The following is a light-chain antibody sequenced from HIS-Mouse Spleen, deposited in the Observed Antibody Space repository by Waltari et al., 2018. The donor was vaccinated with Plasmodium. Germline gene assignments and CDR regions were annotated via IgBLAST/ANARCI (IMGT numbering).Light chain of an antibody. CDR1: ALPKKY. J-gene: IGLJ3*02. CDR2: EYS. V-gene: IGLV3-10*01. Sequence: SYELTQPPSVSVSPGQTARITCSGDALPKKYAYWYQQKSGQAPVLVIYEYSKPPSGIRGRVCGSSSGTRATLTIGWAQVEDEADYYCYSTDSSGNHRVFGGGTKLTVL. CDR3: YSTDSSGNHRV.